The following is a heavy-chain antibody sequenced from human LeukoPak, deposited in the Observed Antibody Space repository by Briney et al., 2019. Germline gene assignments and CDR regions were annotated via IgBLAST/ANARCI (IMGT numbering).Heavy chain of an antibody. CDR3: ASCSSTSCYSTMFDP. Sequence: GGSLRLSCAASGFTFSNAWMSWVRQAPGKGLEWVGRVESKTDGGTTAYAAPVKGRFSISRDDSKNTLYLQMNSLKTEDTAVYYCASCSSTSCYSTMFDPWGQGTLVTVSS. CDR2: VESKTDGGTT. CDR1: GFTFSNAW. V-gene: IGHV3-15*04. D-gene: IGHD2-2*01. J-gene: IGHJ5*02.